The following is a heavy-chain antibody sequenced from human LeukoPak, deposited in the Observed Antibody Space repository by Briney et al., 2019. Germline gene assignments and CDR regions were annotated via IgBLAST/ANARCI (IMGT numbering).Heavy chain of an antibody. J-gene: IGHJ6*03. Sequence: GGSLRLSCAASGFTFSSYNMNWVRQAPGKGLEWVSSITSGSSYIYYADSVKGRFTISRDNAKNSLYLQMNSLRAEDTAVYYCARDPSSWYYYYMDVWGKGTTVTVSS. CDR2: ITSGSSYI. CDR3: ARDPSSWYYYYMDV. D-gene: IGHD6-13*01. CDR1: GFTFSSYN. V-gene: IGHV3-21*01.